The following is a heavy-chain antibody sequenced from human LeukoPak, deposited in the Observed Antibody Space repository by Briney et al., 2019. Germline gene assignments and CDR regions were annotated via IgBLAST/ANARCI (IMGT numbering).Heavy chain of an antibody. J-gene: IGHJ6*03. CDR1: GFTFSDYY. Sequence: GGSLRLSCAASGFTFSDYYMSWIRQAPGKGLEWVSYISSSGSTIYYADSVKGRFTISRDNAKNLLYLQMNSLRAEDTAVYYCARGLHKQIHYYYYMDVWGKGTTVTVSS. CDR3: ARGLHKQIHYYYYMDV. V-gene: IGHV3-11*01. CDR2: ISSSGSTI. D-gene: IGHD4-11*01.